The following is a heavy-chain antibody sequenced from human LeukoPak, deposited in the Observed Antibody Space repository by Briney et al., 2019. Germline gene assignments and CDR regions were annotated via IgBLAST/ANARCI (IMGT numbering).Heavy chain of an antibody. CDR2: ISGSGGST. Sequence: GGSPRLSCAASGFTFSSYAMSWVRQAPGKGLKWVSAISGSGGSTYYADSVKGRFTISRDNSKNTLYLQMNSLRAEDTAVYYCAKDLSGTNYYYYGMDVWGQGTTVTVSS. J-gene: IGHJ6*02. CDR1: GFTFSSYA. V-gene: IGHV3-23*01. D-gene: IGHD3-16*02. CDR3: AKDLSGTNYYYYGMDV.